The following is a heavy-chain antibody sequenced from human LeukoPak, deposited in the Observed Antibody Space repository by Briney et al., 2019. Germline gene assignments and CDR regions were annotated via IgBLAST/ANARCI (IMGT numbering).Heavy chain of an antibody. CDR2: IKQDGSEK. CDR1: GFTFSSYW. CDR3: ARDLSYDFWSGYYGSYFDY. Sequence: GGSLRLSCAASGFTFSSYWMSWVRQAPGKGLEWVANIKQDGSEKYYVDSVKGRFTISRDNAKNSLYLQMNSLRAEDTAVYYCARDLSYDFWSGYYGSYFDYWAREPWSPSPQ. V-gene: IGHV3-7*01. J-gene: IGHJ4*02. D-gene: IGHD3-3*01.